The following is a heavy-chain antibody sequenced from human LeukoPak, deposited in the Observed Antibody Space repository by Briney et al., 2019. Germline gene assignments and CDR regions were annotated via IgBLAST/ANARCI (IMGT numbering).Heavy chain of an antibody. CDR3: ARDTPYYDIGGPGGY. D-gene: IGHD3-9*01. CDR1: GFTFSSYS. CDR2: ISSSSSYI. Sequence: GGSLRLSCAASGFTFSSYSMNWVRQAPGKGLEWVSSISSSSSYIYYADSVKGRFTISRDNAKNSLYLQMNSLRAEDTAVYYCARDTPYYDIGGPGGYWGQGTLVTVSS. V-gene: IGHV3-21*01. J-gene: IGHJ4*02.